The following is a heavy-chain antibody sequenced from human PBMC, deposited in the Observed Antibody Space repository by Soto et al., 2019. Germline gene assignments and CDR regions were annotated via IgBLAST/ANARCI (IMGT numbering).Heavy chain of an antibody. V-gene: IGHV3-23*01. D-gene: IGHD6-13*01. J-gene: IGHJ4*02. Sequence: GSLRLSCAASGFTFSSYAMSWVRQAPGKGLEWVSAISGSGGSTYYADSVKGRFTISRDNSKNTLYLQMNSLRAEDTAVYYCAKDSIAAAATYPGWATDPYYFDYWGQGTLVTVSS. CDR1: GFTFSSYA. CDR2: ISGSGGST. CDR3: AKDSIAAAATYPGWATDPYYFDY.